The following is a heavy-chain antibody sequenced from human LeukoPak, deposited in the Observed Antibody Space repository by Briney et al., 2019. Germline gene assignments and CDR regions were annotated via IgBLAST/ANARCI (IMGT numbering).Heavy chain of an antibody. CDR3: ARVPGEMGATLAYLDY. J-gene: IGHJ4*02. V-gene: IGHV3-21*01. D-gene: IGHD1-26*01. Sequence: GGSLRLSCAASGFTFDSFSINWVRQAPGKGLEWDASISSSTTYIYYAGSVKGRFTISRDNAKNLVYLEMNSLRAEDTAVYYCARVPGEMGATLAYLDYWGQGTLVIVSS. CDR1: GFTFDSFS. CDR2: ISSSTTYI.